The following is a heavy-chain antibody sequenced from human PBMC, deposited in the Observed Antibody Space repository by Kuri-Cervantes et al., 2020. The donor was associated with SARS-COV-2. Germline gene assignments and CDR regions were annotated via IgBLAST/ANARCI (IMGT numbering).Heavy chain of an antibody. CDR1: GYTFTGYY. Sequence: PVKVSCKASGYTFTGYYIHWVRQAPGQGLEWMGWINLNTDGTHYAQNFQGRVTMTRDTSINTAYMELSRLRSDDTAVYYCARDPAWTGDGPWGQGTLVTVSS. V-gene: IGHV1-2*02. J-gene: IGHJ5*02. CDR2: INLNTDGT. CDR3: ARDPAWTGDGP. D-gene: IGHD3/OR15-3a*01.